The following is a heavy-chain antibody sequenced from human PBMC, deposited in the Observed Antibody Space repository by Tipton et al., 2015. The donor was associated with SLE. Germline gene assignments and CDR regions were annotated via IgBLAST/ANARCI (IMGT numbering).Heavy chain of an antibody. V-gene: IGHV4-34*01. CDR1: GGSFSAYY. CDR2: INHSGST. D-gene: IGHD2-2*01. J-gene: IGHJ4*02. CDR3: ARRCQYQLLR. Sequence: LRLSCAVYGGSFSAYYWSWIRQPPGKGMEWIGEINHSGSTNYNPSLKSRVTISVDTSKNQFSLKLSSVTAADTAVYYCARRCQYQLLRWGQGTLVTGSS.